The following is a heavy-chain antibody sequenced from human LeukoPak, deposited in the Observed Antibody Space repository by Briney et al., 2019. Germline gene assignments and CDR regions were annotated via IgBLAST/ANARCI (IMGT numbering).Heavy chain of an antibody. CDR3: ARGGVLPNWFDP. V-gene: IGHV3-48*03. Sequence: GGSLRLSXAASGFTFSSYEMNWVGQAPGKGLEWVSYISSSGSTIYYADSVKGRFTISRDNAKNSLYLQMNSLRAEDTAVYYCARGGVLPNWFDPWGQGTLVTVSS. J-gene: IGHJ5*02. D-gene: IGHD3-10*01. CDR1: GFTFSSYE. CDR2: ISSSGSTI.